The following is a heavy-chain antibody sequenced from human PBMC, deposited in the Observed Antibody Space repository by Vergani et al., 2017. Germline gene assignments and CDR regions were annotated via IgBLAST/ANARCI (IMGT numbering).Heavy chain of an antibody. CDR3: ARRVKGYGGNSGGRMFDY. V-gene: IGHV1-2*02. Sequence: QVQLVQSGAEVKKPGASVKVSCKASGYTFTGYYMHWVRQAPGQGLEWMGWINPNSGGTNYAQKLQGRVTMTTDTSTSTAYMELRSLRSDDTAVYYCARRVKGYGGNSGGRMFDYWGQGTLVTVSS. CDR2: INPNSGGT. J-gene: IGHJ4*02. D-gene: IGHD4-23*01. CDR1: GYTFTGYY.